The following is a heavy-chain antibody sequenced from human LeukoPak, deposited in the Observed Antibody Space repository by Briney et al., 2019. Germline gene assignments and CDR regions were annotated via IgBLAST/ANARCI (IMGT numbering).Heavy chain of an antibody. CDR3: ATGITMVRGNLDY. V-gene: IGHV1-69*04. CDR2: IIPILGIA. D-gene: IGHD3-10*01. CDR1: GGTFSSYA. Sequence: AASVKVSCKASGGTFSSYAISWVRQAPGQGLEWMGRIIPILGIANYAQKFQGRVTITADKSTSTAYMELSSLRSEDTAVYYCATGITMVRGNLDYWGQGTLVTVSS. J-gene: IGHJ4*02.